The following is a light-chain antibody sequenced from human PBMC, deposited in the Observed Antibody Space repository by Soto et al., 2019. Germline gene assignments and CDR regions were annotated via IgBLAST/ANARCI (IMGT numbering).Light chain of an antibody. CDR2: GAS. J-gene: IGKJ1*01. Sequence: EIVMTQSPATLSVSPGERATLSCRASQSVSSDLAWYQQKPGQAPRLLIYGASTRATGIPARFSGSGSGTEFTLTVSSVESEEFAVYYCQEYNSLTPWTFGLGTKVQIQ. CDR3: QEYNSLTPWT. CDR1: QSVSSD. V-gene: IGKV3-15*01.